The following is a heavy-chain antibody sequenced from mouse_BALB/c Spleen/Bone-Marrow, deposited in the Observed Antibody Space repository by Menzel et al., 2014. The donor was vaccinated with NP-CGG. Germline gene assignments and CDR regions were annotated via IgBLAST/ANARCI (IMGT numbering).Heavy chain of an antibody. J-gene: IGHJ3*01. D-gene: IGHD2-4*01. V-gene: IGHV1-26*01. CDR2: INPYNGGT. Sequence: VQLQQSGPEPVKPGASMKISCKASGYSFTGYTMNWGKQSHGKNLEWIGLINPYNGGTSYNQKFKGKATLTVDQSSSTACMELLSLTSEDSAVYDCARSDYDASLAWFAYWGHGTLVTIYA. CDR1: GYSFTGYT. CDR3: ARSDYDASLAWFAY.